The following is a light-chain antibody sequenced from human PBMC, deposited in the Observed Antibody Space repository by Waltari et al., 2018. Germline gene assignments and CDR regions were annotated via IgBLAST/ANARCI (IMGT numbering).Light chain of an antibody. CDR2: NNF. J-gene: IGLJ2*01. V-gene: IGLV1-44*01. CDR3: ATWDDSLNGPV. Sequence: QSVLTQPPSASGTPRQRVTIPCSGRNSNIGRNTVNWYQQFPGAAPTLLVYNNFQRPSGVPDRFSGSKSGTSASLAILGVRPEDEADYYCATWDDSLNGPVFGGGTKLTVL. CDR1: NSNIGRNT.